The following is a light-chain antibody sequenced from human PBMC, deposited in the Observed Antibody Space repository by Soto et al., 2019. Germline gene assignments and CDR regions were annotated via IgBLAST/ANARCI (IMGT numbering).Light chain of an antibody. CDR2: YDS. J-gene: IGLJ3*02. CDR3: QVWDSSSDHPV. V-gene: IGLV3-21*04. CDR1: NIGSKR. Sequence: SYELTQPPSVSVAPGQTARITCGGNNIGSKRVHWYQQRPGQAPVLVISYDSDRPSGIPERFSGSNSGNTATLTISGVEAGDEADYYCQVWDSSSDHPVFGGGTQLTVL.